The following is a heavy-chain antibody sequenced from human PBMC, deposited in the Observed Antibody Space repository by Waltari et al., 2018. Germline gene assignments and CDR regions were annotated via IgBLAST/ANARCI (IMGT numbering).Heavy chain of an antibody. Sequence: QVQLQESGPGLVKPSETLSLTCTVSGGSIRSYSWSLIRQPPGQGLEWIGYIYSSGTTNNNPSLKSRVTISVDTSKNQFSLKLSSVTAADTAVYYCARDRYCSGGSCYGAGGAFDIWGQGTMVTVSS. V-gene: IGHV4-59*01. CDR2: IYSSGTT. J-gene: IGHJ3*02. CDR1: GGSIRSYS. D-gene: IGHD2-15*01. CDR3: ARDRYCSGGSCYGAGGAFDI.